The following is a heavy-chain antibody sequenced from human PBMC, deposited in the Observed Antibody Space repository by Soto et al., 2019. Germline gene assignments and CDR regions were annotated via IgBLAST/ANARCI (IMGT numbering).Heavy chain of an antibody. V-gene: IGHV3-21*01. CDR3: VIDFRRWLQLHGRAV. J-gene: IGHJ6*02. CDR2: ISSSSSYI. Sequence: PGGSLRLSCAASGFTFSSYSMNWVRQAPGKGLEWVSSISSSSSYIYYADSVKGRFTISRDNAKNSLYLQMNSLRAEDTAVYYCVIDFRRWLQLHGRAVWGQRST. D-gene: IGHD5-12*01. CDR1: GFTFSSYS.